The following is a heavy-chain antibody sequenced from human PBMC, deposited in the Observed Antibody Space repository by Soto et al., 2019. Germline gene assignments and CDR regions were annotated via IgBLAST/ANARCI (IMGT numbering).Heavy chain of an antibody. V-gene: IGHV4-34*01. CDR3: ARDKITGLFDY. J-gene: IGHJ4*02. CDR1: GLTFIGYY. Sequence: SETLSHTCAVYGLTFIGYYWTWIRQPTGTGLEWIGEINHSGSTNYNPSLKSRVTISVDTSKNQFSLKLTSVTAADTAVYYCARDKITGLFDYWGQGTLVTVSS. D-gene: IGHD2-8*02. CDR2: INHSGST.